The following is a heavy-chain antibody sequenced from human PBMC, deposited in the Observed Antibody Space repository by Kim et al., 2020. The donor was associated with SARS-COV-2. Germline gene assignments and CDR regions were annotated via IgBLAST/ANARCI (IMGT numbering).Heavy chain of an antibody. CDR3: ARIYVYDREYYFDY. CDR2: IYYSGST. Sequence: SETLSLTCTVSGGSISSSSYYWGWIRQPPGKGLEWIGSIYYSGSTYYNPSLKSRVTISVDTSKNQFSLKLSSVTAADTAVYYCARIYVYDREYYFDYWGQGTLVTVSS. J-gene: IGHJ4*02. CDR1: GGSISSSSYY. V-gene: IGHV4-39*01. D-gene: IGHD3-22*01.